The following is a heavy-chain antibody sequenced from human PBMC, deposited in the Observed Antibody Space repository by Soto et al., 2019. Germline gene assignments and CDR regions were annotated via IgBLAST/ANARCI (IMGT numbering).Heavy chain of an antibody. V-gene: IGHV1-69*13. Sequence: GASVKVSCKASGYTFTSYGISWVRQAPGQGLEWMGGIIPIFGTANYAQKFQGRVTITADESTSTAYMELSSLRSEDTAVYYCARGLYYDSSGYFDYWGQGTLVTVSS. D-gene: IGHD3-22*01. CDR2: IIPIFGTA. J-gene: IGHJ4*02. CDR1: GYTFTSYG. CDR3: ARGLYYDSSGYFDY.